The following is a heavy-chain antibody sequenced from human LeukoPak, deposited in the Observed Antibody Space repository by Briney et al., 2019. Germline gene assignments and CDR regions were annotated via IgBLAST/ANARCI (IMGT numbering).Heavy chain of an antibody. CDR3: ARGRVAVAGTPNLSHFDY. CDR2: ISSSGSTI. Sequence: PGGSLRLSCAASGFTFSSFSMNWVRQAPGKGLEWVSCISSSGSTIYYADSVKGRFTISRDNAKNSLYLQMSSLRAEDTAVYYCARGRVAVAGTPNLSHFDYWGQGTLVTVSS. D-gene: IGHD6-19*01. J-gene: IGHJ4*02. V-gene: IGHV3-48*01. CDR1: GFTFSSFS.